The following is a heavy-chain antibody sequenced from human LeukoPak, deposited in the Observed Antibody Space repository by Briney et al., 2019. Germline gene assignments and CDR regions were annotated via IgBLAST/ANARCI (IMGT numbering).Heavy chain of an antibody. D-gene: IGHD1-26*01. Sequence: SETLSLTCTVSSGSISGYYWSWIRQPAGKGLEWIGRIYTSGSTNYNPSLKSRVTMSVDTSKNQFSLKLSSVTAADTAVYYCARDHRWELALDYWGQGTLVTVSS. CDR1: SGSISGYY. CDR2: IYTSGST. J-gene: IGHJ4*02. CDR3: ARDHRWELALDY. V-gene: IGHV4-4*07.